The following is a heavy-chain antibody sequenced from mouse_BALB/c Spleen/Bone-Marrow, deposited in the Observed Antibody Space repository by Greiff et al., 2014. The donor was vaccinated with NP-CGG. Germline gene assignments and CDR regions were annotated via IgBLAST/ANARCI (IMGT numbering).Heavy chain of an antibody. V-gene: IGHV7-3*02. D-gene: IGHD2-3*01. CDR1: GFTFTDYY. Sequence: DVKLVESGGGLVQPGGSLRLSCATSGFTFTDYYMSWVRQPPGKALEWLGFIRNKANGYTTEYSASVKGRFTISRDNSQSILYLQMNTLRAEDSATCYCARDRGLLRFDYWGQGTILTVSS. CDR2: IRNKANGYTT. J-gene: IGHJ2*01. CDR3: ARDRGLLRFDY.